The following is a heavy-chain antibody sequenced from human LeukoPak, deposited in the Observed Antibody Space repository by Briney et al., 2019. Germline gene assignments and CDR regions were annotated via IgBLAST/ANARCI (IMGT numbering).Heavy chain of an antibody. J-gene: IGHJ6*02. CDR1: GFTFDDYA. Sequence: GGSLRLSCAASGFTFDDYAMHWVRQAPGKGLEGVSGISWNSGSRGYADSVKGRFTISRDNAKNSLYLQMNSLRAEDTALYYCAKDIGLKDYGMDVWGQGTTVTVSS. CDR2: ISWNSGSR. CDR3: AKDIGLKDYGMDV. D-gene: IGHD3-16*01. V-gene: IGHV3-9*01.